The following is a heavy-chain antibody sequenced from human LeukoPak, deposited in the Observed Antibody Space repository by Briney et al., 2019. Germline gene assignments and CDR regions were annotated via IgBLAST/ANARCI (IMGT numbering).Heavy chain of an antibody. J-gene: IGHJ5*02. D-gene: IGHD4-11*01. CDR3: ARDREYTDYLHNWFDP. CDR2: IRYDGTNR. Sequence: GGSLRLSCAASGFTFSSYVMHWVRQAPGKGLEWVAFIRYDGTNRYYADSVKGRFTISRDNAKNSLYLQMNSLRAEDTAVYYCARDREYTDYLHNWFDPWGQGTLVTVSS. V-gene: IGHV3-30*02. CDR1: GFTFSSYV.